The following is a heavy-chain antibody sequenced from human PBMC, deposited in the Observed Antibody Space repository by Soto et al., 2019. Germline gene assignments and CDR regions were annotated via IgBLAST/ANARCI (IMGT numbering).Heavy chain of an antibody. CDR1: GASITSNNYY. J-gene: IGHJ1*01. CDR2: ISHSGNT. V-gene: IGHV4-31*03. Sequence: SATRSLTCTVSGASITSNNYYWNWIGQHPGKGLEWIGYISHSGNTHSNPSLKSRLTISLDTSKNQFSLNLRAEDTAVYYCARDPSDLWEPDQYFQHWGQGTLVTVSS. CDR3: ARDPSDLWEPDQYFQH. D-gene: IGHD1-26*01.